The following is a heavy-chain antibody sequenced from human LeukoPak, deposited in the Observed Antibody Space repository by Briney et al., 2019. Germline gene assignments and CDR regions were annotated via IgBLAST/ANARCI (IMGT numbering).Heavy chain of an antibody. CDR2: IYYSGST. Sequence: PSETLSLTCTVSGGSITSSGYYWGWIRQPPGKGLEWIGSIYYSGSTYYNPSLKSRVTISVDTSKNQFSLKLSSVTAADTAVYYCARELDFKYYYDSSGYFDYWGQGTLVTVSS. D-gene: IGHD3-22*01. CDR3: ARELDFKYYYDSSGYFDY. V-gene: IGHV4-39*02. J-gene: IGHJ4*02. CDR1: GGSITSSGYY.